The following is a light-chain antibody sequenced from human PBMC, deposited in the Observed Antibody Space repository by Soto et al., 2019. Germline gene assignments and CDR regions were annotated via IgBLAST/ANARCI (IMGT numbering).Light chain of an antibody. J-gene: IGKJ1*01. V-gene: IGKV2-28*01. CDR2: LAS. CDR1: ESLLYSNGANY. Sequence: EIVLTQSPLSLAVTPGEPASISCRSSESLLYSNGANYLDWYLQRPGQSPQLLIFLASNRPSGVPDRFSGSGSGTDFTLKISRVEAEDVGIYYCMQALEARTFGPGTRVEIK. CDR3: MQALEART.